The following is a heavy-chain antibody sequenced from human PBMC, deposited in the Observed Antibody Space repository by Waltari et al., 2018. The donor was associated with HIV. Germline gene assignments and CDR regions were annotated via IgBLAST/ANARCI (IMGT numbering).Heavy chain of an antibody. CDR1: GLTFSFYW. CDR2: IHQAGTER. V-gene: IGHV3-7*01. J-gene: IGHJ4*02. Sequence: EVRLVESGGGWVQPGGSLTLTWETSGLTFSFYWLRWVRQAPSKGLEWVANIHQAGTERHYVDSVRGRFTISRDNGKRSSFLQMNSLTVEDTAVYYCATTHGSGDYDNDFDYWGQGTLV. D-gene: IGHD3-10*01. CDR3: ATTHGSGDYDNDFDY.